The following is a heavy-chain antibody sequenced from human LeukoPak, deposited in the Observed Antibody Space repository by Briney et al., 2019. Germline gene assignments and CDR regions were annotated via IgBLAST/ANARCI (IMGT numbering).Heavy chain of an antibody. CDR2: IGTAGDT. CDR3: ARDRWRGIQLRLSKVSRFDY. V-gene: IGHV3-13*01. Sequence: GGSLRLSCAASGFTFSSYDMHWVRQATGKGLEWVSAIGTAGDTYYPGSVKGRFTISRENAKNSLYLQMNSLRAGDTAVYYCARDRWRGIQLRLSKVSRFDYWGQGTLVTVSS. D-gene: IGHD5-18*01. CDR1: GFTFSSYD. J-gene: IGHJ4*02.